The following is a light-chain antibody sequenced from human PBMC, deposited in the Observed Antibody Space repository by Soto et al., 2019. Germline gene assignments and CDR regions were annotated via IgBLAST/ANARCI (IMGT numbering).Light chain of an antibody. CDR2: SDY. Sequence: QPVLTQPPSTSETPGQRVTISCSGSSSNIGSNAVNWYQQLPGTAPKLLIYSDYQRPSGVPDRFSGSKSGTSASLAISGLQSEDEADYYCAAWDDSLNGYVFGTGTKLTVL. V-gene: IGLV1-44*01. CDR1: SSNIGSNA. CDR3: AAWDDSLNGYV. J-gene: IGLJ1*01.